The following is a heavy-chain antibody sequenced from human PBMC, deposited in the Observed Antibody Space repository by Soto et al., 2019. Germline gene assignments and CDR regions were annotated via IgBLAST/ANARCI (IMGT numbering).Heavy chain of an antibody. CDR1: GGTFSSYA. Sequence: SVKVSCKASGGTFSSYAISWVRQAPGQGLEWMGGIIPIFGTANDAQKFQGRVTITADESTSTAYMELSSLRSEDTAVYYCARVAGYCSGGSCYSRSDAFDIWGQGTMFTVSS. J-gene: IGHJ3*02. CDR3: ARVAGYCSGGSCYSRSDAFDI. CDR2: IIPIFGTA. V-gene: IGHV1-69*13. D-gene: IGHD2-15*01.